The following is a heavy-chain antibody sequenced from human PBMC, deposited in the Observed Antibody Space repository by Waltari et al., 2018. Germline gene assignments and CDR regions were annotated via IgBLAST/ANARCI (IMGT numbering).Heavy chain of an antibody. CDR1: GLTCGSYW. J-gene: IGHJ3*01. CDR3: AKDNWGRPGGIDGFDV. Sequence: EVQLVESGGDLVRPGGSLRLSCEAAGLTCGSYWMSWVRQAPGKGLEWVANIRQDGSEKKYLDSVRGRFIISRDNAKNSAYLQMNSLRVEDTALYYCAKDNWGRPGGIDGFDVWGQGTMVTVSS. V-gene: IGHV3-7*01. D-gene: IGHD7-27*01. CDR2: IRQDGSEK.